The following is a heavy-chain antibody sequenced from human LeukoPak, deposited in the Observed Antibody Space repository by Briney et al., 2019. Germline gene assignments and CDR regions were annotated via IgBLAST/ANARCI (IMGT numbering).Heavy chain of an antibody. CDR2: IYYSGST. CDR1: GGSISSSSYY. J-gene: IGHJ4*02. Sequence: SETLSLTCTVSGGSISSSSYYWGWIRQPPGKGLEWIGSIYYSGSTYCNPSLKSRVTISVDTSKNQFSLKLSSVTAADTAVYYCARGGKYSSSSVDYWGQGTLVTVSS. CDR3: ARGGKYSSSSVDY. V-gene: IGHV4-39*07. D-gene: IGHD6-6*01.